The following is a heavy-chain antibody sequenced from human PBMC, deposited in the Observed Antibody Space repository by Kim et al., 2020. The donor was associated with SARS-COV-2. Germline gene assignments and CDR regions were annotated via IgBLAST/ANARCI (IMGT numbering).Heavy chain of an antibody. CDR2: IWYDGSNK. CDR3: ARDPSRWELLYYGMDV. D-gene: IGHD1-26*01. CDR1: GFTFSSYG. J-gene: IGHJ6*02. Sequence: GGSLRLSCAASGFTFSSYGMHWVRQAPGKGLEWVAVIWYDGSNKYYADSVKGRFTISRDNSKNTLYLQMNSLRAEDTAVYYCARDPSRWELLYYGMDVWGQGTTVTVSS. V-gene: IGHV3-33*01.